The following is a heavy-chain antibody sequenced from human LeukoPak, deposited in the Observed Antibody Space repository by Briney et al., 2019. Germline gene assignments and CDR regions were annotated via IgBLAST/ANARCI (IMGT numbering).Heavy chain of an antibody. V-gene: IGHV3-53*01. CDR2: IYSGGST. CDR1: GFTVSSNY. J-gene: IGHJ4*02. Sequence: PGGSLRPSCAASGFTVSSNYMSWVRQAPGKGLEWVSVIYSGGSTYYADSVKGRFTISRDNSKNTLYLQMNSLRAEDTAVYYCARDIGYFDYWGQGTLVTVSS. D-gene: IGHD2-15*01. CDR3: ARDIGYFDY.